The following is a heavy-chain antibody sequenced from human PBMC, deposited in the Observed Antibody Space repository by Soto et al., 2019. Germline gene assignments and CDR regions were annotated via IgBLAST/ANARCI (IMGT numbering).Heavy chain of an antibody. V-gene: IGHV3-7*05. CDR3: VREGAYGSGWYSNYYGMDV. J-gene: IGHJ6*02. CDR1: GFTFSNYC. Sequence: EVQLVESGGGLVQPGGSLRLSCAASGFTFSNYCMSWVRQPPGKGLEWVAVIRQDGSEKYYVDSMKGRFTISRDNAKNSLYLQLNSLRAEDTAVYYCVREGAYGSGWYSNYYGMDVWGQGTSVTVSS. CDR2: IRQDGSEK. D-gene: IGHD6-19*01.